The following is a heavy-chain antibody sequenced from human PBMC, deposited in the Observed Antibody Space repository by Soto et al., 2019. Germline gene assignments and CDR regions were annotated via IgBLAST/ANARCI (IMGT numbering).Heavy chain of an antibody. Sequence: YETLSLTCVFSSSSISSGFSWAWIRQPPGKGLEWVGSIYHTGDTHYNPSLRSQVSMSVDTSKNHFSLRLTYLPAADTAVYGCARDTNSLDLWGQGILVTVSS. V-gene: IGHV4-38-2*02. CDR1: SSSISSGFS. J-gene: IGHJ5*02. D-gene: IGHD2-8*01. CDR2: IYHTGDT. CDR3: ARDTNSLDL.